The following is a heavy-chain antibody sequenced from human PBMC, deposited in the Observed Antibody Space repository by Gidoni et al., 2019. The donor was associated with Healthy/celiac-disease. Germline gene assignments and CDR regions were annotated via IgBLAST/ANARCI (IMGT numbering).Heavy chain of an antibody. CDR2: IFSNDEK. CDR1: GFSLSNARMG. D-gene: IGHD6-19*01. V-gene: IGHV2-26*01. CDR3: ARITRIAVAGTRIGDV. J-gene: IGHJ6*02. Sequence: QVTLKESGPVLVKPTETLTLTCTVSGFSLSNARMGVSWIRQPPGKALEWLAHIFSNDEKSYSTSLKSRLTISKDTSKSQVVLTMTNMDPVDTATYYCARITRIAVAGTRIGDVWGQGTTVTVSS.